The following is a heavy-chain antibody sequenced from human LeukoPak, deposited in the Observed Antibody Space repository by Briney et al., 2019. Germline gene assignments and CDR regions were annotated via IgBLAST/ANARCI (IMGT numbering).Heavy chain of an antibody. CDR2: IYLGDSDT. CDR3: ARHHSSGVVITRWFDP. V-gene: IGHV5-51*01. J-gene: IGHJ5*02. Sequence: GESLKISCMGSGYSFTSYWIGWVRQMPGKGLEWMGIIYLGDSDTRYSPSFQGQVTISADKSISTAYLQWSSLKASDTAMYYCARHHSSGVVITRWFDPWGQGTLVTVSS. D-gene: IGHD3-3*01. CDR1: GYSFTSYW.